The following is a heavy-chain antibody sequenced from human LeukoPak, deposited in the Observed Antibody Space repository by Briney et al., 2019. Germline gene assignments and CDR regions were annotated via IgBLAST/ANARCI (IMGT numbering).Heavy chain of an antibody. Sequence: GGSLRLSCAASGFTFSSFAMSWVRQAPGKGLEWVSNISGSGGGTYYADSVKGRFTISRDNSKNTLYLQMNSLRAEDTAVYYCANSGGSWSWGQGTLVTVSS. CDR2: ISGSGGGT. J-gene: IGHJ4*02. CDR3: ANSGGSWS. CDR1: GFTFSSFA. V-gene: IGHV3-23*01. D-gene: IGHD2-15*01.